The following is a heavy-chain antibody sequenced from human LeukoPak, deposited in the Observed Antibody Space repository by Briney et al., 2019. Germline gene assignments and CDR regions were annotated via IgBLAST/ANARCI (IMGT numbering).Heavy chain of an antibody. CDR2: ISHSGGT. Sequence: SETLSLTCAVYGGSFSGYYWSYIRQTPGKGLEWIWEISHSGGTNYNPSLESRLTISVDTSKNQFSLKLNSVTAADTAVYYCASFRWAVGFEYWDQGTLVTVSS. V-gene: IGHV4-34*01. J-gene: IGHJ4*02. CDR1: GGSFSGYY. CDR3: ASFRWAVGFEY. D-gene: IGHD2-15*01.